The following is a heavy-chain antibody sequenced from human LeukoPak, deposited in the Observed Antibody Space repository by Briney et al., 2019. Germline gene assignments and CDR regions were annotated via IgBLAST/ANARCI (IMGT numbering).Heavy chain of an antibody. CDR3: ARVEVCSGGSCYSGFDY. CDR1: GFTFSSYA. V-gene: IGHV3-30-3*01. D-gene: IGHD2-15*01. Sequence: PGGSLRLSCAASGFTFSSYAMHWVRQAPGKGLEWVAVISYDGSNKYYADSVKGRFTISRDNSKNTLYLQMNSLRAEDTAVYYCARVEVCSGGSCYSGFDYWGQGTLVTVSS. J-gene: IGHJ4*02. CDR2: ISYDGSNK.